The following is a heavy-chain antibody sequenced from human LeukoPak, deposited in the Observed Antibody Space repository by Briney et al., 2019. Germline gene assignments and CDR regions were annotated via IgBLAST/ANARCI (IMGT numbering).Heavy chain of an antibody. CDR1: GFTFSSHG. D-gene: IGHD3-10*01. Sequence: PGGSLRLSCVGSGFTFSSHGIHWVRQLPGKGPEWVAIISYDGSSEFYADSVKGRFKISRDNSKNTVNLQMNSLGVEDTAVYYCAKGLGPLVRGVVPRTYYMDVWGRGTTVTVSS. J-gene: IGHJ6*03. CDR3: AKGLGPLVRGVVPRTYYMDV. V-gene: IGHV3-30*18. CDR2: ISYDGSSE.